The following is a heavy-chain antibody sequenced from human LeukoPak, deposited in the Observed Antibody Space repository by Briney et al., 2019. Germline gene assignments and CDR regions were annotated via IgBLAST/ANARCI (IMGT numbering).Heavy chain of an antibody. D-gene: IGHD5-18*01. CDR2: IYPGDSDT. CDR1: GYSFTSYW. Sequence: GESLKISCKGSGYSFTSYWIGWVRQMPGKGLEWMGIIYPGDSDTRYSPSFQGQVTISADKSISTAYLQWSSLKASDTAMYYCARRRGYSYGSRGSLDYWGQGTLVTVSS. J-gene: IGHJ4*02. V-gene: IGHV5-51*01. CDR3: ARRRGYSYGSRGSLDY.